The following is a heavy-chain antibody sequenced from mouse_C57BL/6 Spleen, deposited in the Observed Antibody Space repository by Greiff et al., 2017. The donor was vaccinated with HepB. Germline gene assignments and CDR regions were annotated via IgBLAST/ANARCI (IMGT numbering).Heavy chain of an antibody. CDR2: IYPGSGNT. J-gene: IGHJ4*01. D-gene: IGHD1-1*01. Sequence: VKLQQSGAELVRPGASVKLSCKASGYTFTDYYINWVKQRPGQGLEWIARIYPGSGNTYYNEKFKGKATLTAEKSSSTAYMQLSSLTSEDSAVYFCARGWITTVVAPYAMDYWGQGTSVTVSS. CDR1: GYTFTDYY. V-gene: IGHV1-76*01. CDR3: ARGWITTVVAPYAMDY.